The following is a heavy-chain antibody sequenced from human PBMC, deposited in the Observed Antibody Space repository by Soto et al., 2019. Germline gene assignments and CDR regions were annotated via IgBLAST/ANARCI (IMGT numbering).Heavy chain of an antibody. CDR2: IYYSGST. J-gene: IGHJ4*02. CDR1: GGSISSSSYY. V-gene: IGHV4-39*01. CDR3: ARQESPRSYFDY. Sequence: SETLSLTCTVSGGSISSSSYYWGGIRQPPGKGLEWIGSIYYSGSTYYNPSLKSRVTISVDTSKNQFSLKLSSVTAADTAVYYCARQESPRSYFDYWGQGTLVTVSS.